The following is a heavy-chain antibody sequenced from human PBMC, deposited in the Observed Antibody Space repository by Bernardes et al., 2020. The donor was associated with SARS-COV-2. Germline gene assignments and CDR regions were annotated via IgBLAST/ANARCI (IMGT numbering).Heavy chain of an antibody. D-gene: IGHD3-3*01. CDR1: GFTFSSYG. Sequence: GGSLRLSCAASGFTFSSYGMHWVRQAPGKGLEWVAVISYDGSNKYYADSVKGPFTISRDNSKNTLYLQMNSLRAEDTAVYYCAKDPTYYDFWSGYVLGPDNPPTQDYGMDVWGKGTTVTVSS. CDR3: AKDPTYYDFWSGYVLGPDNPPTQDYGMDV. CDR2: ISYDGSNK. V-gene: IGHV3-30*18. J-gene: IGHJ6*04.